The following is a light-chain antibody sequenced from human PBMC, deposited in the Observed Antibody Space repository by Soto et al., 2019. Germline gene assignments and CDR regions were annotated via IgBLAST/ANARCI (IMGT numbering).Light chain of an antibody. V-gene: IGLV2-8*01. CDR1: SSDVGGYNY. CDR3: CSYAGSGTWV. J-gene: IGLJ3*02. Sequence: QSVLTQPPSASGSPGQSVTISCTGTSSDVGGYNYVSWYQQHPGKAPKLMIYEVTKRPSGVPDRFSGSKSGNTASLTVSGLQAEDEGYYYCCSYAGSGTWVFGGGTKLTVL. CDR2: EVT.